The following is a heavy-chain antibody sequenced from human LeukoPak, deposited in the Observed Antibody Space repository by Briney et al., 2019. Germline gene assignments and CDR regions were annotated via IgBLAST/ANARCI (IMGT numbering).Heavy chain of an antibody. V-gene: IGHV1-2*02. J-gene: IGHJ3*02. CDR3: ARDRESYYDSSGYWNAFDI. CDR1: GYSFTGYF. CDR2: INPNSGGT. D-gene: IGHD3-22*01. Sequence: ASVKVSCKASGYSFTGYFMHWVRQAPGERLEWMGGINPNSGGTNYAQKFQGRVPVTRDTPITTAYMELSSLRSDDTAVYYCARDRESYYDSSGYWNAFDIWGQGTMVTVSS.